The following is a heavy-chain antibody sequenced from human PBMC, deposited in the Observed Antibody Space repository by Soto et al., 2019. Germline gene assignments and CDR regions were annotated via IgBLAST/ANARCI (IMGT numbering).Heavy chain of an antibody. CDR3: VKYTVTEDLGES. J-gene: IGHJ5*02. CDR1: GFTFSSYA. V-gene: IGHV3-23*01. Sequence: EVQLLESGGDVVRPGGSLRLSCAASGFTFSSYAMGWVRQAPGKGLEWVAGVSRAGTYTFYADSVRGRFSISSDNSRDTVYLYMNALRGDDTAVYCCVKYTVTEDLGESWGQGTLVSVSS. D-gene: IGHD3-16*01. CDR2: VSRAGTYT.